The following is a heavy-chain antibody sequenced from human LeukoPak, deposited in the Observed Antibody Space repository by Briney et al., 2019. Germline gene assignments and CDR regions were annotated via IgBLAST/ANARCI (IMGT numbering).Heavy chain of an antibody. CDR2: ISYDGSNK. CDR1: GFTFSSYA. J-gene: IGHJ4*02. CDR3: ARAEFDWLLYSYFDY. D-gene: IGHD3-9*01. V-gene: IGHV3-30*04. Sequence: PGGSLRLSCAASGFTFSSYAMHWVRQAPGKGLEWVAVISYDGSNKYYADSVKGRFTISRDNSKNTLYLQMNSLRAEDTAVYYCARAEFDWLLYSYFDYWGQGTLVTVSS.